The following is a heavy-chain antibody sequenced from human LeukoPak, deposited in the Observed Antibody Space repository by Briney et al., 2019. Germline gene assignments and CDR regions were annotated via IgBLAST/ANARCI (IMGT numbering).Heavy chain of an antibody. CDR3: ATRLTADSYEASDI. CDR2: ISSGSHHK. Sequence: PGGSLRLSCAGSGFTFSRFSMICVRQAPGEGLERVASISSGSHHKYHADSVKGRFTVSRDNDKNSLFLQMNSLRAEDTALYYCATRLTADSYEASDIWGQGTMVTVSS. J-gene: IGHJ3*02. D-gene: IGHD6-13*01. CDR1: GFTFSRFS. V-gene: IGHV3-21*06.